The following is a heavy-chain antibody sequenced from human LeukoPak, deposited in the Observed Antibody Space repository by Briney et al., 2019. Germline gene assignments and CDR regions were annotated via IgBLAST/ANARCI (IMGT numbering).Heavy chain of an antibody. CDR3: ARRGDGGRSFDY. CDR1: GFTVSDYY. D-gene: IGHD2-15*01. Sequence: GGSLRLSCAASGFTVSDYYMDWVRQAQGKGLEWVSLIYGGGSTYYADSVRGRFTISRDNSKNTLYLQMNSLRAEDTAVYYCARRGDGGRSFDYWGQGTLVTVSS. J-gene: IGHJ4*02. V-gene: IGHV3-53*01. CDR2: IYGGGST.